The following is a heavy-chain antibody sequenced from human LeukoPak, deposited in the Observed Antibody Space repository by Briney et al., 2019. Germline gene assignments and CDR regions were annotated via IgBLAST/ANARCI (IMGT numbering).Heavy chain of an antibody. CDR2: IYYSANT. J-gene: IGHJ4*02. Sequence: PSPTLSLACTLSAASMGSSSFYWSWIRQPPGRGREWIGSIYYSANTNYNPPLKSRVTISVDTSKHQFSLNLSSVTAADTAVYYCARRPYNCNAREDLVYWGQGTLVTVSS. CDR1: AASMGSSSFY. D-gene: IGHD1-20*01. V-gene: IGHV4-39*01. CDR3: ARRPYNCNAREDLVY.